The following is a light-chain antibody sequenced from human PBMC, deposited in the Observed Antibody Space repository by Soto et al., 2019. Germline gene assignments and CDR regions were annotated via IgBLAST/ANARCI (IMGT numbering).Light chain of an antibody. CDR1: QSVTRY. CDR3: QQRSNWPPEYT. Sequence: EIVLTQSPATLSLSPGERATLSCRASQSVTRYLAWYQQKPGQAPRLLIYDASNRATGIPARFSGSGSGTDFTLTISSLEPDDFAVDYCQQRSNWPPEYTFGQGTNLEIK. V-gene: IGKV3-11*01. CDR2: DAS. J-gene: IGKJ2*01.